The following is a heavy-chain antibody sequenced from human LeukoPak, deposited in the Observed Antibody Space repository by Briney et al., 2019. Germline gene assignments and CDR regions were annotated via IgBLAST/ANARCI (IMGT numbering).Heavy chain of an antibody. V-gene: IGHV4-34*01. D-gene: IGHD3-22*01. J-gene: IGHJ4*02. CDR1: GGSFSGYY. Sequence: PSETLSLTCAVYGGSFSGYYWSWIRQPPGKGLEWIGEINHSGSTNYNPSLKSRVTISVDTSKNQFSLKLSSVTAADTAVYYCAKMIGGYLDHWGQGTLVTVSS. CDR3: AKMIGGYLDH. CDR2: INHSGST.